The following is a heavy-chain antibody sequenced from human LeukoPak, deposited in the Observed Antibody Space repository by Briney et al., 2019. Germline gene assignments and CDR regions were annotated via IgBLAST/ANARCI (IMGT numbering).Heavy chain of an antibody. J-gene: IGHJ1*01. Sequence: SETLSLTCSVSGSSFNSYYWSWIRQPAGKGLEWIGRIYTSGSTNYNPSLKSRVTISVDKSKNQFSLKLSSVTAADTAVYYCAREGIAASRYFQHWGQGTLVTVSS. CDR1: GSSFNSYY. CDR3: AREGIAASRYFQH. CDR2: IYTSGST. D-gene: IGHD6-13*01. V-gene: IGHV4-4*07.